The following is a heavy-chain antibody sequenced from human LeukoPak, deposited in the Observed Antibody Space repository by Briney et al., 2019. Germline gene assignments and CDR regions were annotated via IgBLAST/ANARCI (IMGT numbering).Heavy chain of an antibody. V-gene: IGHV3-15*04. J-gene: IGHJ2*01. CDR2: IGSKSDGGTT. Sequence: GGSLRLSCAASGFTFSNAWMTWVRQVPGKGLEWVGRIGSKSDGGTTDYAAPVEGRFTISRDDSTNTLHLQMNSLKTEDTAVYYCTTGYYRNWYFDLWGRGTLVTVSS. CDR1: GFTFSNAW. D-gene: IGHD1-26*01. CDR3: TTGYYRNWYFDL.